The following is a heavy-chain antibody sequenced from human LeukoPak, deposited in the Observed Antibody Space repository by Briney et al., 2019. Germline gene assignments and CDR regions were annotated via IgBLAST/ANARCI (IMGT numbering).Heavy chain of an antibody. J-gene: IGHJ3*02. V-gene: IGHV1-2*06. D-gene: IGHD3-22*01. CDR3: VRDHDSSGRTDDAFDI. CDR2: INPNSGDT. Sequence: ASVTVSCKASGYSFTGYYIHWVRQAPGQGLEWMGRINPNSGDTTYAQEFQDRVTVTRDTSISTAYMELSSLTSDDTAVYYCVRDHDSSGRTDDAFDIWGQGTMVTVSS. CDR1: GYSFTGYY.